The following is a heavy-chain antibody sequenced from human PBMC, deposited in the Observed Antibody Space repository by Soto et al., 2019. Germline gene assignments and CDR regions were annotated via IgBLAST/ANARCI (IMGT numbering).Heavy chain of an antibody. V-gene: IGHV3-30*18. D-gene: IGHD5-18*01. CDR2: ISYDGSNK. J-gene: IGHJ4*02. CDR1: GFTFSSYG. Sequence: LRLSCAASGFTFSSYGMHWVRQAPGKGLEWVAVISYDGSNKYYADSVKGRFTISRDNSKNTLYLQMNSLRAEDTAVYYCAKSLYSYGYFFHYWGQGTLVTVSS. CDR3: AKSLYSYGYFFHY.